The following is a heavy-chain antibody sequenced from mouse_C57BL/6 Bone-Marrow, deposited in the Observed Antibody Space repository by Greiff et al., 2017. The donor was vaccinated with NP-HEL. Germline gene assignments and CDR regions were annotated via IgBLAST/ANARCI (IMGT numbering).Heavy chain of an antibody. Sequence: VQLQQPGAELVKPGASVQLSCKPPAYTFSSSWMHRVKYSPGQGLELIRMIPPNSGSTNYNGTCRSKATLNVDKSSSSAYMQLSSLTSEDSAVYYCARRITTVVARAYGGQWTLVTVTA. CDR2: IPPNSGST. J-gene: IGHJ3*01. V-gene: IGHV1-64*01. D-gene: IGHD1-1*01. CDR1: AYTFSSSW. CDR3: ARRITTVVARAY.